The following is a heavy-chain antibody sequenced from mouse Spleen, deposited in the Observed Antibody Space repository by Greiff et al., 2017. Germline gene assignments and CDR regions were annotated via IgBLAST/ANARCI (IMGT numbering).Heavy chain of an antibody. J-gene: IGHJ2*01. CDR1: GYTFTSYR. Sequence: QVQLQQPGAELVMPGASVKLSCKASGYTFTSYRMHWVKQRPGQGLEWIGEIDPSDSYTNYNQKFKGKATLTVDKSSSTAYMQLSSLTSEDSAVYYCARWGGDSYYFDYWGQGTTLTVSS. D-gene: IGHD2-13*01. V-gene: IGHV1-69*01. CDR3: ARWGGDSYYFDY. CDR2: IDPSDSYT.